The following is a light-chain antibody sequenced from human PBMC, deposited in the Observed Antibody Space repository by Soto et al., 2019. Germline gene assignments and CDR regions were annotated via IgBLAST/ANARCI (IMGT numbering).Light chain of an antibody. Sequence: DIQMTQSPSSLSASVGDRVTITCRASQGISNYLAWYQQKPGKVPKLLIYAASTLQTGVPSRFSGSGSGTDVTLTISSLQPEDVATYYCQKYNSAQWTFGQGTKVEIK. CDR1: QGISNY. CDR3: QKYNSAQWT. V-gene: IGKV1-27*01. CDR2: AAS. J-gene: IGKJ1*01.